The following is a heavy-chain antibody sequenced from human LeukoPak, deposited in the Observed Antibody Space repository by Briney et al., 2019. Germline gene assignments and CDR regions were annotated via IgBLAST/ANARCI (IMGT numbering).Heavy chain of an antibody. CDR3: ARDEAVASYGMDV. CDR1: GFTFSSYA. J-gene: IGHJ6*02. D-gene: IGHD6-19*01. CDR2: ISYDGSNK. V-gene: IGHV3-30-3*01. Sequence: PGGSLRLSCAASGFTFSSYAMHWVRQAPGKGLEWVAVISYDGSNKYYADSVKGRFTISRDNSKNTLYLQMNSLRAEDTAVYYCARDEAVASYGMDVWGQGTTVTVSS.